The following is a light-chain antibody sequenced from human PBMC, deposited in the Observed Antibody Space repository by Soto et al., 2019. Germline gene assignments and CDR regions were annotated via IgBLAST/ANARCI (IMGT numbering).Light chain of an antibody. V-gene: IGKV3-15*01. CDR3: QQYNYWPPLT. J-gene: IGKJ4*01. Sequence: TVMTQSPATLSVSPVNRATLSCRASQNIRSNLAWYQQKPGQAPRLLIYGASTRATGIPARFSGSGSGTEFTLTISSLQSEDFAVYYCQQYNYWPPLTFGGGTKVDIK. CDR1: QNIRSN. CDR2: GAS.